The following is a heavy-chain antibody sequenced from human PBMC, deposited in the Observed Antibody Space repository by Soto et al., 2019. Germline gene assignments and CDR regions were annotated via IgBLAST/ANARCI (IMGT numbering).Heavy chain of an antibody. CDR3: ARDLGPYDILTGPLGY. V-gene: IGHV1-69*13. J-gene: IGHJ4*02. CDR2: IIPIFGTA. Sequence: ASVKVSCKASGGTFSSYAISWVRQAPGQGLEWMGGIIPIFGTANYAQKFQGRVTITADESTSTAYMELSSLRSEDTAVYYCARDLGPYDILTGPLGYWGQGTLVTVSS. CDR1: GGTFSSYA. D-gene: IGHD3-9*01.